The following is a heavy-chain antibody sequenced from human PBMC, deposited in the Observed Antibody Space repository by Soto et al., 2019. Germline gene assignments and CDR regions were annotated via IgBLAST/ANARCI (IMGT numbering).Heavy chain of an antibody. CDR2: ISGSGGST. J-gene: IGHJ4*02. CDR1: GFTFSSYA. D-gene: IGHD6-19*01. Sequence: EVQLLESGGGLVQPGGSLRLSCAASGFTFSSYAMSWVRQAPGKGLEWVSAISGSGGSTYYADSVKGRFTISRDNSKNTLYLQMTSLRAEDTAGYYCAKEYEYSSGWERIDYWGQGTLVTVSS. CDR3: AKEYEYSSGWERIDY. V-gene: IGHV3-23*01.